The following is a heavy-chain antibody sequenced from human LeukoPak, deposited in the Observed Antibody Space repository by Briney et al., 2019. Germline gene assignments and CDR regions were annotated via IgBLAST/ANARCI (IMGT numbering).Heavy chain of an antibody. D-gene: IGHD2-15*01. V-gene: IGHV3-48*01. CDR3: ARGGYCSGGTCYGAGWFDP. CDR2: ISSRGSTI. CDR1: GFTFSSYN. J-gene: IGHJ5*02. Sequence: PGGSLRLSCAASGFTFSSYNMNWVRQAPGKGLEWISYISSRGSTIYYADSVKGRFTISRDNAKNSLYLQMNSLRADGTAVYYCARGGYCSGGTCYGAGWFDPWGQGTLVTVSS.